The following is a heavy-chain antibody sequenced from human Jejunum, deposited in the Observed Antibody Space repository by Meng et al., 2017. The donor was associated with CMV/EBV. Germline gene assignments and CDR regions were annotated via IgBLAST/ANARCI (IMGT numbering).Heavy chain of an antibody. D-gene: IGHD6-13*01. V-gene: IGHV1-2*02. Sequence: VQLVQYGVEVKKPGASVKVSYKACGYSFTNYYLSWVRQAPGQGLEWMGWIDPNSGGTHYAQNFQGRVTMTRDTSISTAYMELTGLTSDDTAVYFCARDGTAAADERGFGYWGQGTLVTVSS. CDR3: ARDGTAAADERGFGY. CDR1: GYSFTNYY. CDR2: IDPNSGGT. J-gene: IGHJ4*02.